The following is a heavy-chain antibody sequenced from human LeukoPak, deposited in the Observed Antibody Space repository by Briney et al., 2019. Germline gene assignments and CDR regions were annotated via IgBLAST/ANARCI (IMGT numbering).Heavy chain of an antibody. CDR3: ASDYYYDSSGYYGWYFDL. CDR1: GGSISSYY. CDR2: IYYSGST. J-gene: IGHJ2*01. D-gene: IGHD3-22*01. Sequence: PSETLSLTCTVSGGSISSYYWSWIRQPPGKGLEWIGYIYYSGSTNYNPSLKSRVTMSVDTSKNQFSLKLSSVTAADTAVYYCASDYYYDSSGYYGWYFDLWGRGTLVTVSS. V-gene: IGHV4-59*12.